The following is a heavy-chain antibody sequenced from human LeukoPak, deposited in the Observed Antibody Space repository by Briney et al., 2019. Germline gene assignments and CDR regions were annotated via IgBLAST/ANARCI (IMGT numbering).Heavy chain of an antibody. CDR2: MKHSGST. V-gene: IGHV4-38-2*02. CDR3: ASSNYCSGGMCFYYYYMDV. J-gene: IGHJ6*03. D-gene: IGHD2-15*01. CDR1: GYSISSDYY. Sequence: SETLSLTCTVSGYSISSDYYWAWIRQPPGKGLEWIGSMKHSGSTYHNPSLKSRVTISTDTSKNELSLKLSSVTAADTAVYYCASSNYCSGGMCFYYYYMDVWGKGTTVTVSS.